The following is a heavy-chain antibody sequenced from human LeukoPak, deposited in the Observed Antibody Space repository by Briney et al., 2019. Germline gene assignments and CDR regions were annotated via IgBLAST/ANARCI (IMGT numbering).Heavy chain of an antibody. J-gene: IGHJ5*02. Sequence: GGSLRLSCAASGFTFSSYAVSWVRQAPGKGLEWVSAISGSGGSTKYAASVKGRFTISRDNSKNTLYLQINSLRAEDTAVYYCAKAYYYDRSGYATWGQGTLVTVSS. D-gene: IGHD3-22*01. CDR1: GFTFSSYA. CDR2: ISGSGGST. V-gene: IGHV3-23*01. CDR3: AKAYYYDRSGYAT.